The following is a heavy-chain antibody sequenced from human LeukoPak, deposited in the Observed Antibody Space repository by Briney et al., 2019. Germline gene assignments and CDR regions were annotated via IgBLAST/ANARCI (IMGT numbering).Heavy chain of an antibody. V-gene: IGHV3-48*01. J-gene: IGHJ6*02. D-gene: IGHD3-22*01. CDR3: AKGPYYYDSSGYYLGQGMDV. Sequence: GGSLRLSCAASGFTFSSYSMNWVRQAPGKGLEWISYISSSSSTIYYADSVKGRFTISRDKSKNTLFLQVNSLRAEDTAVYYCAKGPYYYDSSGYYLGQGMDVWGQGTTVTVSS. CDR1: GFTFSSYS. CDR2: ISSSSSTI.